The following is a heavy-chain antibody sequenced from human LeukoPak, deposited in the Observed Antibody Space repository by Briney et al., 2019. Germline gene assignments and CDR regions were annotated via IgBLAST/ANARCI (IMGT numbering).Heavy chain of an antibody. CDR3: ARTLKYYDILTGQGWFDP. Sequence: GASVKVSCKASGYTFTSYGISWVRQAPGQGLEWMGGIIPIFGTANYAQKLQGRVTITADESTSTAYMELSSLRSEDTAVYYCARTLKYYDILTGQGWFDPWGQGTLVTVSS. D-gene: IGHD3-9*01. CDR1: GYTFTSYG. V-gene: IGHV1-69*13. CDR2: IIPIFGTA. J-gene: IGHJ5*02.